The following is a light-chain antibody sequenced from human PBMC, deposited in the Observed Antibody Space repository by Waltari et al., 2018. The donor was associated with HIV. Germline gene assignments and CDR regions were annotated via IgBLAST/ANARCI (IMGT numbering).Light chain of an antibody. V-gene: IGLV1-40*01. J-gene: IGLJ2*01. CDR2: TNP. CDR3: QSYDSSLTGHVI. CDR1: RSTIGAGYE. Sequence: QSVLTQPPSVSGAPGQRVSVSCTGSRSTIGAGYEVHWYQQLPGTAPKLLIHTNPPRPSGVPSRFSASRSGTSASLVITGLQTEDEADYYCQSYDSSLTGHVIFGGGTKLTVL.